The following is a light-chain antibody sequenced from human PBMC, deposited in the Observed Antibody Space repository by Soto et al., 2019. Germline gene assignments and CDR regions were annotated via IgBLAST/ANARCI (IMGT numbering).Light chain of an antibody. Sequence: EMGWTQSPGTLSLSPGERATLSCRASQSVSSSYLAWYQQKPGQAPRLLIYGASSRATGIPDRFSGSGSGTDFTLTISRLEPEDFAVYSCQQYGSSPGTFGQGTKVDIK. CDR2: GAS. CDR3: QQYGSSPGT. CDR1: QSVSSSY. J-gene: IGKJ1*01. V-gene: IGKV3-20*01.